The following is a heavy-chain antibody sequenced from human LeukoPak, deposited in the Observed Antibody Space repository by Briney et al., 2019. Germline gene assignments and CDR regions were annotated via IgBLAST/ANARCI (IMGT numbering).Heavy chain of an antibody. D-gene: IGHD4-23*01. CDR3: ARDYGGDYYYYYMDV. CDR1: GFTFSSYW. J-gene: IGHJ6*03. CDR2: INSDGSST. Sequence: PGGSLRLSCAASGFTFSSYWMHWVRHAPGKGLVWVSRINSDGSSTSYADSVEGRFTISRDKAKNTLYLQMNSLRAEDTAVYYCARDYGGDYYYYYMDVWGKGTTVTVSS. V-gene: IGHV3-74*01.